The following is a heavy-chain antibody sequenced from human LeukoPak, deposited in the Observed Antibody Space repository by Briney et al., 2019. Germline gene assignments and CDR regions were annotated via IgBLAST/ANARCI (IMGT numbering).Heavy chain of an antibody. CDR3: PTSFPMVRKGFDAFDI. CDR1: GFTFSNAW. V-gene: IGHV3-15*01. D-gene: IGHD4/OR15-4a*01. CDR2: IKSNTDGGTT. Sequence: GGSLRLSCAASGFTFSNAWMSWVRQAPGKGLEWVGRIKSNTDGGTTDYAAPVKGRFTISRDDSKNTLYLQQHSLKTEDTAVNSCPTSFPMVRKGFDAFDIWGDGTMVTASP. J-gene: IGHJ3*02.